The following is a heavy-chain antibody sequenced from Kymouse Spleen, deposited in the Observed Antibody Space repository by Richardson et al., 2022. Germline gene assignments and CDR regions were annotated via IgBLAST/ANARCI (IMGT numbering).Heavy chain of an antibody. CDR1: GGSISSSSYY. CDR2: IYYSGST. J-gene: IGHJ4*02. V-gene: IGHV4-39*01. CDR3: ARRPGIAVVFDY. D-gene: IGHD6-19*01. Sequence: QLQLQESGPGLVKPSETLSLTCTVSGGSISSSSYYWGWIRQPPGKGLEWIGSIYYSGSTYYNPSLKSRVTISVDTSKNQFSLKLSSVTAADTAVYYCARRPGIAVVFDYWGQGTLVTVSS.